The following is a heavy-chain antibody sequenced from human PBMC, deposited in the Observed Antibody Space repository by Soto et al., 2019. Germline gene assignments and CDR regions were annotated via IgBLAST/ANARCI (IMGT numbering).Heavy chain of an antibody. V-gene: IGHV3-23*01. J-gene: IGHJ3*02. Sequence: GGLRLSCAASEFTSNTDAVSWVRQAPGKGLGWVSTITAGGDRLYYADSVKGRFTISTDISENTLYLQMNSLRADDTALYYCAKYVAGPNTAFDIRGQGTMVTVSS. CDR2: ITAGGDRL. D-gene: IGHD6-19*01. CDR3: AKYVAGPNTAFDI. CDR1: EFTSNTDA.